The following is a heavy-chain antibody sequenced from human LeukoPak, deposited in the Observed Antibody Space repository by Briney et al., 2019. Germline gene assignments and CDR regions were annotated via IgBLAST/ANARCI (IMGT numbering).Heavy chain of an antibody. V-gene: IGHV1-24*01. CDR2: FDPEDAET. Sequence: ASVKVSCKVSGYNLSQLFIHWVRQAPGKGLEWMGGFDPEDAETIYAQEFQGRVTITDDTSTDTAYMELSSLRSEDTAVYYCARDLTGTTRGGWFDPWGQGTLVTVSS. CDR1: GYNLSQLF. CDR3: ARDLTGTTRGGWFDP. D-gene: IGHD1-7*01. J-gene: IGHJ5*02.